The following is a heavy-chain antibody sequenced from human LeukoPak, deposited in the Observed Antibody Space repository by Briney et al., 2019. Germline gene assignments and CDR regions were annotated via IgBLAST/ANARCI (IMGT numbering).Heavy chain of an antibody. Sequence: SETLSLTCAVYGGSFSGYYWSWIRQPPGKGLEWIGEINHSGSTNYNPSLKSRVTISVDTSKNQFSLKLSSVTAADTAVYYCARGAWELLSGAFDIWGQGTMVTVSS. CDR1: GGSFSGYY. D-gene: IGHD1-26*01. V-gene: IGHV4-34*01. CDR2: INHSGST. J-gene: IGHJ3*02. CDR3: ARGAWELLSGAFDI.